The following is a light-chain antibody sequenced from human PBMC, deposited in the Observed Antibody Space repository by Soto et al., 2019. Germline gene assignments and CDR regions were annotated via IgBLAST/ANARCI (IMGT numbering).Light chain of an antibody. J-gene: IGKJ5*01. Sequence: EIVITQSPATLSVSPGERATLSCSASQSIASNLAWYRHKPGQAPRILIYGASTRETGVPARFSGSGSGTEFTLTISSLEPEDFAVYYCQQRSNWPITFGQGTRLEIK. CDR1: QSIASN. CDR3: QQRSNWPIT. CDR2: GAS. V-gene: IGKV3-15*01.